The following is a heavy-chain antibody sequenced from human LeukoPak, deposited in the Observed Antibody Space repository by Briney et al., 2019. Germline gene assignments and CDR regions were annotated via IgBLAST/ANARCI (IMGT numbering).Heavy chain of an antibody. D-gene: IGHD4-17*01. V-gene: IGHV4-39*07. CDR3: ARGPMTTVTTLDAFDI. CDR2: INHSGST. CDR1: GGSISSSSYY. Sequence: SSETLSLTCTVSGGSISSSSYYWGWIRQPPGKGLEWIGEINHSGSTNYNPSLKSRVTISVDTSKNQFSLKLSSVTAADTAVYYCARGPMTTVTTLDAFDIWGQGTMVTVSS. J-gene: IGHJ3*02.